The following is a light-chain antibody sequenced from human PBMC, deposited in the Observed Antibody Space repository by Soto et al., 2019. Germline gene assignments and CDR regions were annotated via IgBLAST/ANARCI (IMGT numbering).Light chain of an antibody. V-gene: IGLV2-11*01. CDR3: CSYAATYTKL. CDR1: SSDVGGYNY. J-gene: IGLJ3*02. CDR2: DVN. Sequence: QSVLTQPRSVSGSPGQSITISCTGTSSDVGGYNYVSWYRHHPGTAPKLMMYDVNKRPSGVPDRFSGSQSGNTASLTISGLQEEDEADYYCCCSYAATYTKLFGGGTKLTVL.